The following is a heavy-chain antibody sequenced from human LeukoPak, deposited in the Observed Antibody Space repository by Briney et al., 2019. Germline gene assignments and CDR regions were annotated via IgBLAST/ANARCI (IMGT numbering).Heavy chain of an antibody. CDR2: ISGSGGST. CDR3: AKDDYYDSSGYYLVWDH. V-gene: IGHV3-23*01. CDR1: GFTFSSYA. Sequence: PGGSLRLSCAASGFTFSSYAMSWVRQAPGMGLEWVSAISGSGGSTYYADSVKGRFTISRGNSKNTLYLQMNSLRAEDTAVYYCAKDDYYDSSGYYLVWDHWGQGTLVTVSS. J-gene: IGHJ4*02. D-gene: IGHD3-22*01.